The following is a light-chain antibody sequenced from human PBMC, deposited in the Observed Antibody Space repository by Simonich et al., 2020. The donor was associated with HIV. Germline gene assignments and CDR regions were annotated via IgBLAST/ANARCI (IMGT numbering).Light chain of an antibody. CDR1: QSLVHSDGNTY. Sequence: DVVMTQSPLSLPVPLGQPASISCRSSQSLVHSDGNTYLNWFQQRPGQSPRRLIYKVYKRDSGVPDRFSGSGSGTDFTLKISRVEAEDVGVYYCMQGTHWPLSFGGGTKVEIK. V-gene: IGKV2-30*02. J-gene: IGKJ4*01. CDR2: KVY. CDR3: MQGTHWPLS.